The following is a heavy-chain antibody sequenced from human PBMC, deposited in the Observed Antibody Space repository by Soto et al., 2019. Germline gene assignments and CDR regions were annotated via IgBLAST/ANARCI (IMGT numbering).Heavy chain of an antibody. CDR1: GGSISGYY. CDR2: FYYSGST. CDR3: ARDLLGSSGLVDY. Sequence: PSETLSLTCTVSGGSISGYYWSWIRQPPGRGLEWIGYFYYSGSTSYNPSLKSRLTISVDTSKNQFSLRLTSVTAADTAVYYCARDLLGSSGLVDYWGQGTLVTVSS. J-gene: IGHJ4*02. D-gene: IGHD3-22*01. V-gene: IGHV4-59*01.